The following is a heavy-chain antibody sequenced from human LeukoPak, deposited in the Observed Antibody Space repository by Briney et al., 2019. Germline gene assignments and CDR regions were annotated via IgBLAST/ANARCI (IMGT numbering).Heavy chain of an antibody. J-gene: IGHJ4*02. CDR1: GFTFSDSY. D-gene: IGHD6-13*01. CDR3: ARGYYSSSRFDS. Sequence: GGSLRLSCAASGFTFSDSYMTWIRQAPGKGLEWVSYISRSGSYTTYADSVEGRFTISRDNAENTLYMRMNSLRPEDTAVYYCARGYYSSSRFDSWGQGTLVTVSS. V-gene: IGHV3-11*06. CDR2: ISRSGSYT.